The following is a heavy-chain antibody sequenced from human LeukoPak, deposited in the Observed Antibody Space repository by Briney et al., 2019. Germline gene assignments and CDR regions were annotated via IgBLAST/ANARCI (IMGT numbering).Heavy chain of an antibody. Sequence: GASVKVSCKASGYTFTDYYIHWVRQAPGQGLEWMGWINPNSGGTNYGQKFQGRVTMTRDTSISTAYMELSRLRSDDTAIYYCARASHGVVSDAYTLAYWGQGTLVTVSS. CDR2: INPNSGGT. J-gene: IGHJ4*02. CDR3: ARASHGVVSDAYTLAY. D-gene: IGHD2-2*01. CDR1: GYTFTDYY. V-gene: IGHV1-2*02.